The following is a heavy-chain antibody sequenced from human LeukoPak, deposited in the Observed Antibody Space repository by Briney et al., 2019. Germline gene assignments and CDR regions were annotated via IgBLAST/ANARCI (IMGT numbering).Heavy chain of an antibody. CDR2: IFYTGNT. Sequence: SETLSLTCTVSSGSISSDGNYWSWIRQHPGRGLEWIGYIFYTGNTYYSPSLKSRVAMSVDTSKNQFSLKLSSVTAADTAVYYCARHGGTRITLIQVYYFDYWGQGTLVTVSS. J-gene: IGHJ4*02. CDR3: ARHGGTRITLIQVYYFDY. V-gene: IGHV4-30-4*01. D-gene: IGHD4-11*01. CDR1: SGSISSDGNY.